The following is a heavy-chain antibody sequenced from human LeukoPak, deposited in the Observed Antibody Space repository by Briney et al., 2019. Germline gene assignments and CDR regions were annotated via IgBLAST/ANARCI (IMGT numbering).Heavy chain of an antibody. CDR2: MNPNSGNT. D-gene: IGHD3-22*01. CDR1: GYTFINYG. CDR3: ARAVYDSSGYYIDY. Sequence: ASVKVSCKASGYTFINYGISWVRQAPGQGLEWMGWMNPNSGNTGYAQKFQGRVTMTRNTSISTAYMELSSLRSEDTAVYYCARAVYDSSGYYIDYWGQGTLVTVSS. J-gene: IGHJ4*02. V-gene: IGHV1-8*02.